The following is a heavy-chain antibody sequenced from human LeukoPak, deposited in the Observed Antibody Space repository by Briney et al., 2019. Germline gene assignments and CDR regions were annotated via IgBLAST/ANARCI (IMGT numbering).Heavy chain of an antibody. V-gene: IGHV3-30*09. CDR1: GFNYSKNL. CDR3: AVVGYDNGWHDAFGHFDS. D-gene: IGHD3-16*01. CDR2: SSFNGVHK. Sequence: GGSLRLSCAVSGFNYSKNLLHWVRQAPGKGLEWVAVSSFNGVHKFYADSVKGRFVISGDNSKNTLYLQMNSLRVEDTGTYYCAVVGYDNGWHDAFGHFDSWGQGVLVTVSS. J-gene: IGHJ4*02.